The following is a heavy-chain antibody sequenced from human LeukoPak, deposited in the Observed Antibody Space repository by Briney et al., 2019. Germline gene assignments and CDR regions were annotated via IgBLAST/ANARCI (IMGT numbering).Heavy chain of an antibody. CDR3: ARVSVDYGDYYFDY. D-gene: IGHD4-17*01. Sequence: SETLSLTCAVYGGSFSGYYWSWIRQPPGKGLEWIGEINHSGSTNYNPSLRSRVTISVDTSKNQFSLKLSSVTAADTAVYYCARVSVDYGDYYFDYWGQGTLVTVSS. J-gene: IGHJ4*02. CDR1: GGSFSGYY. CDR2: INHSGST. V-gene: IGHV4-34*01.